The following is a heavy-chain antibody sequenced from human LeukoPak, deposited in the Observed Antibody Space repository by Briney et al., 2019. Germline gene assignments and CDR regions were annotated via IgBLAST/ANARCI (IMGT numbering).Heavy chain of an antibody. D-gene: IGHD1-1*01. J-gene: IGHJ6*02. CDR2: INHSGSI. V-gene: IGHV4-34*01. CDR3: ASSLALQFSPYYYYGMDV. CDR1: GGSFSGYY. Sequence: SETLSLTCAVYGGSFSGYYWSWIRQPPGKGLEWIGEINHSGSINYNPSLKSRVTISVDTSKNQFSLKLSSVTAADTAVYYCASSLALQFSPYYYYGMDVWGQGTTVTVSS.